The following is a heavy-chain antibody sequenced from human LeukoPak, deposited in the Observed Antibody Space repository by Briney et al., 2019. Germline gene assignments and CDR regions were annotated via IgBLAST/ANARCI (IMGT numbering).Heavy chain of an antibody. CDR3: ARVRSSGSPLDY. D-gene: IGHD3-22*01. V-gene: IGHV3-30*03. CDR2: ISYDGSNK. Sequence: GGSLRLSCAASGFIFSGYDMHWVRQAPGKGLEWVALISYDGSNKYYADSVKGRFTISRDNSENTLYLQMNSLRAEDTAVYFCARVRSSGSPLDYWGQGTLVTVSS. J-gene: IGHJ4*02. CDR1: GFIFSGYD.